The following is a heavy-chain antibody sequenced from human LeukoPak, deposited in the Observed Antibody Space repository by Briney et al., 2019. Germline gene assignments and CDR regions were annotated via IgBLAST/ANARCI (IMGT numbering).Heavy chain of an antibody. CDR2: IIPSDGFT. Sequence: ASVKVSCKASGYTFSSYYVHWVRQAPGQGLEWMGMIIPSDGFTSYAQKFQGRVTMTRDMSTSTVYMELSSLRSDDTAVYYCARDLVYYGSGSLTSRTTNLDYWGQGTLVTVSS. CDR1: GYTFSSYY. CDR3: ARDLVYYGSGSLTSRTTNLDY. D-gene: IGHD3-10*01. V-gene: IGHV1-46*01. J-gene: IGHJ4*02.